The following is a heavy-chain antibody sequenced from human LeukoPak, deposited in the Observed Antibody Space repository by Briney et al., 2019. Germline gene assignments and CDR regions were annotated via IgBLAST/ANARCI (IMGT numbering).Heavy chain of an antibody. CDR2: IYYSGST. J-gene: IGHJ5*02. CDR3: ARLFWGGYCSSTSCYGWFDP. V-gene: IGHV4-39*01. Sequence: SETLSLTCTVSGGSISSSSYYWGWIRQPPGKGLEWIGSIYYSGSTYYNPSLKSRVTISVDTSKNQFSLKLSSVTAADTAVSYCARLFWGGYCSSTSCYGWFDPWGQGTLVTVSS. D-gene: IGHD2-2*01. CDR1: GGSISSSSYY.